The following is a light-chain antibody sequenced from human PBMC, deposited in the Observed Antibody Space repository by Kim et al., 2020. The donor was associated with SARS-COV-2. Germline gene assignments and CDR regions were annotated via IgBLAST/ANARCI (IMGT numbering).Light chain of an antibody. V-gene: IGKV1-5*03. Sequence: SASGGDRVTITCRASQSIVNWLAWYQQKPGKAPKLLIYAASSLESGVPSRFSGSGSGTEFTLTISSLQPDDFATYYCQQYNSDPYIFGQGTKLEI. CDR2: AAS. CDR3: QQYNSDPYI. J-gene: IGKJ2*01. CDR1: QSIVNW.